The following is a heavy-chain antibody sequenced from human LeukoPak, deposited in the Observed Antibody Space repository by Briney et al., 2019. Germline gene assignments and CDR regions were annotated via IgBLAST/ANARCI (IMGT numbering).Heavy chain of an antibody. CDR2: IKSKSDYGTT. D-gene: IGHD2-21*02. V-gene: IGHV3-15*01. J-gene: IGHJ6*02. CDR3: TRVTAYYDYGMDV. Sequence: KPGGSLILSCAASGFTFSNAWMSWVRQAPGKGLEWVGRIKSKSDYGTTDYAAPVKGRFTISRDDSKNTLYLQMNSLKTEDTAMYYCTRVTAYYDYGMDVWGQGTTVTVSS. CDR1: GFTFSNAW.